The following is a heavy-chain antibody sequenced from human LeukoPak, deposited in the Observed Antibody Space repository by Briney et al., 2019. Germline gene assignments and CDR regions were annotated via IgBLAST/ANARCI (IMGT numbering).Heavy chain of an antibody. J-gene: IGHJ6*04. CDR1: GFTFSSYG. CDR3: AREVVVPAAIYYYYGKDV. D-gene: IGHD2-2*02. CDR2: IWYDGSNK. V-gene: IGHV3-33*01. Sequence: GRYLGLSCAASGFTFSSYGMHWVRQAPGKGLEWVAVIWYDGSNKYYADSVKGRFTISRDNSKNTLYLQMNSLRAEDTAVYYCAREVVVPAAIYYYYGKDVWGKGTTVTVSS.